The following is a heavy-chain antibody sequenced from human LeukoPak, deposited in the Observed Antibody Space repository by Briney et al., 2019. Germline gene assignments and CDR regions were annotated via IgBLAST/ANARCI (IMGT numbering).Heavy chain of an antibody. CDR3: ATEFVVVPAAMWAFDI. D-gene: IGHD2-2*01. J-gene: IGHJ3*02. CDR2: INPSGGST. Sequence: ASVKVSCKASGYTFTSYYMHWVRQAPGQGLEWMGIINPSGGSTSYAQKFQGRVTMTEDTSTDTAYMELSSLRSEDTAVYYCATEFVVVPAAMWAFDIWGQGTMVTVSS. CDR1: GYTFTSYY. V-gene: IGHV1-46*01.